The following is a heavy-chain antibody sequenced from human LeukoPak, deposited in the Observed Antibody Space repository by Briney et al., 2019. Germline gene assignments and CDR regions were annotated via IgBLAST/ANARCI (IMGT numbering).Heavy chain of an antibody. CDR1: GYTFTRCD. D-gene: IGHD2-15*01. J-gene: IGHJ4*02. V-gene: IGHV1-8*03. Sequence: ASVKVSCKASGYTFTRCDINWVRQATGQGLEWMGWVNLKSGNTGSAQKFQGRVTITRDTSINTAYMELSSLRPEDTGVYYCARVDGSPDSWGQGTLVTVSS. CDR2: VNLKSGNT. CDR3: ARVDGSPDS.